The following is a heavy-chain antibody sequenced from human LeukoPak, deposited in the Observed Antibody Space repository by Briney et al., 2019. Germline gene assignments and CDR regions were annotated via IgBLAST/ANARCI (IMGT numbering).Heavy chain of an antibody. J-gene: IGHJ3*02. CDR2: INHSGST. D-gene: IGHD2-15*01. Sequence: SETLSLTCAVYGGSFSGYYWSWIRQPPGKGLEWIGEINHSGSTNYNPSLKSRVTISVDTSKNQFSLKLSSVTAADTAVYYCAMVAATYYHAFDIWGQGTMVTVSS. V-gene: IGHV4-34*01. CDR3: AMVAATYYHAFDI. CDR1: GGSFSGYY.